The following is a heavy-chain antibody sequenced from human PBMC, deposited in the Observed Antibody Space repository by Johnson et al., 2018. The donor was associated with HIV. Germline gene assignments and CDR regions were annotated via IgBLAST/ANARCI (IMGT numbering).Heavy chain of an antibody. V-gene: IGHV3-20*04. J-gene: IGHJ3*02. CDR1: GFTFDEYA. CDR3: AKDPIVLVVYAISAFDI. CDR2: INWNGGRI. D-gene: IGHD2-8*02. Sequence: VQLVESGGGVVRPGGSLRLSCGASGFTFDEYAMSWVRQGPGKGLEWVSGINWNGGRIGYADSVKGRFTISRDNAKNSLYLQMNSLRAEDTALYYCAKDPIVLVVYAISAFDIWGQGTMVTVSS.